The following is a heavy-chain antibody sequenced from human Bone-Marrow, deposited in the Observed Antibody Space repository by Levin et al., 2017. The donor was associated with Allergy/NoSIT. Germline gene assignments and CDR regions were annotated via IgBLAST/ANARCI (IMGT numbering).Heavy chain of an antibody. J-gene: IGHJ6*02. CDR1: GFDFNTHD. Sequence: GGSLRLSCRGSGFDFNTHDMNWVRQAPGQGLEWVSSISGNSHYVYYADSVKGRFSITRDNAKNSMFLHMNSLRVEDTAVYYCARSQGRSGWSYYYYGMDVWGRGTTLTVSS. D-gene: IGHD6-19*01. CDR2: ISGNSHYV. CDR3: ARSQGRSGWSYYYYGMDV. V-gene: IGHV3-21*06.